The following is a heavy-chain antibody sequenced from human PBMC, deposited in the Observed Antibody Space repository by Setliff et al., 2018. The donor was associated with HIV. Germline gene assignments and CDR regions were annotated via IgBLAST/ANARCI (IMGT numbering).Heavy chain of an antibody. CDR3: ARDRAESYYYYYYYMDV. CDR1: GFTFSTYS. D-gene: IGHD3-10*01. CDR2: ISSSGSTI. J-gene: IGHJ6*03. Sequence: GGSLRLSCEASGFTFSTYSMNWVRQAPGKGLEWVSYISSSGSTIYYADSVKGRFTISRDNAKNSLYLQMNSLRAEDTAVYYCARDRAESYYYYYYYMDVWGKGTTVTVSS. V-gene: IGHV3-48*04.